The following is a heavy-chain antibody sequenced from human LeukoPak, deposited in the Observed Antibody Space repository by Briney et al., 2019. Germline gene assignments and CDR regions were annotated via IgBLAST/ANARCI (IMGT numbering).Heavy chain of an antibody. Sequence: ASVKVSCKASGYTLTELSMHWVRQAPGKGLEWMGGFDPEDGETIYAQKFQGRVTMTEDTSTDTAYMELSSLRSEDTAVYYCATVRQGIAAATLRAEFDYWGQGTLVTVSS. CDR1: GYTLTELS. D-gene: IGHD6-13*01. V-gene: IGHV1-24*01. CDR2: FDPEDGET. CDR3: ATVRQGIAAATLRAEFDY. J-gene: IGHJ4*02.